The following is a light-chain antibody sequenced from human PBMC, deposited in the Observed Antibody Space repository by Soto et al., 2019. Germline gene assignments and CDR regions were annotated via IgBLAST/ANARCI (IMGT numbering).Light chain of an antibody. CDR2: DVT. CDR3: NSFTTSSTYV. V-gene: IGLV2-18*02. CDR1: SSDIGSYNR. J-gene: IGLJ1*01. Sequence: QSALTQPASVSGSLGQSITISCTGSSSDIGSYNRVSWYQQAPDTAPRLILNDVTNRPSGVPDRFSGSKSGNTASLTISGLQAEDEADYYCNSFTTSSTYVFGTGTKVTVL.